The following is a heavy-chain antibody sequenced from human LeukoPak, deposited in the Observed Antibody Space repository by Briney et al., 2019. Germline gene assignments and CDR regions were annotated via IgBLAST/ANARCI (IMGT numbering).Heavy chain of an antibody. D-gene: IGHD5-12*01. V-gene: IGHV1-24*01. CDR1: GYTLSDLA. Sequence: ASVKVSCKVSGYTLSDLAMHWVRQAPGKGLEWMGGLHPEDGEAIYAQPLQGRVTMTEDTSTDTAYMELSSLRSDDTAVYYCAREATIFDYWGQGTLVTVSS. CDR3: AREATIFDY. J-gene: IGHJ4*02. CDR2: LHPEDGEA.